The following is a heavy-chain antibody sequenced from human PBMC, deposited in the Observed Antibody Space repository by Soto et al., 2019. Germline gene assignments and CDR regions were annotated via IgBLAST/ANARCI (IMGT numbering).Heavy chain of an antibody. Sequence: QVQLRESGPGLVKPSGTLSLTCTVSGGSISSDNWWSWVRQPPGKGLEWIGEVYRSGSTYYTPSLKIRVSISVATSKNQLSLNLRSVTAAHTAVYYCALLLQYCSNGACLSADEHWGQGTLVIVSS. CDR1: GGSISSDNW. CDR2: VYRSGST. J-gene: IGHJ1*01. V-gene: IGHV4-4*02. CDR3: ALLLQYCSNGACLSADEH. D-gene: IGHD2-8*01.